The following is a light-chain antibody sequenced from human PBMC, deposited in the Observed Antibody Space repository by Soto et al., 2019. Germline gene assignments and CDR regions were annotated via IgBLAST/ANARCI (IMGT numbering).Light chain of an antibody. CDR3: SSYTSSSPYV. Sequence: QSALTQPASVSGSPGQSIAISCTGTSSDVGGYNYVSWYQQHPGKAPKLMIYDVTNRPSGVSNRFSGSKSGNTASLTISGLHADDAADYYCSSYTSSSPYVFGTGTKLTVL. V-gene: IGLV2-14*01. CDR1: SSDVGGYNY. J-gene: IGLJ1*01. CDR2: DVT.